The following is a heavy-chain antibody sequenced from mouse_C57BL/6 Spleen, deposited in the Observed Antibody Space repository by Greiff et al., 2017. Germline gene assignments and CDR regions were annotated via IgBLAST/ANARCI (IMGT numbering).Heavy chain of an antibody. CDR1: GFTFSSYA. J-gene: IGHJ2*01. CDR2: ISSGGDYI. Sequence: EVKLMESGEGLVKPGGSLKLSCAASGFTFSSYAMSWVRQTPEKRLEWVAYISSGGDYIYYADTVKGRFTISRDNARNTLYLQMSSLKSEDTAMYYCTRDCGTTVVYFDYWGQGTTLTVSS. D-gene: IGHD1-1*01. V-gene: IGHV5-9-1*02. CDR3: TRDCGTTVVYFDY.